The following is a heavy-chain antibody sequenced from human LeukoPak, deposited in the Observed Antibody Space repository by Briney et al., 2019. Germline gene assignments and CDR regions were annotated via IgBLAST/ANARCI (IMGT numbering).Heavy chain of an antibody. D-gene: IGHD2-15*01. CDR3: ARTSTAGGGYFDY. J-gene: IGHJ4*02. V-gene: IGHV3-53*01. Sequence: GGSLRLSCAASGFTFSDYYMSWVRQAPGKGLEWVSIIYSGGNTYYADSVKGRFTISRDSSKNTLYLQMHSLTAEDTAVYYCARTSTAGGGYFDYWGQGTLVTVSS. CDR1: GFTFSDYY. CDR2: IYSGGNT.